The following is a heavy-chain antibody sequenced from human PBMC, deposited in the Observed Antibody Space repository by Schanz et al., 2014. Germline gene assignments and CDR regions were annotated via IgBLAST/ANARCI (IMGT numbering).Heavy chain of an antibody. CDR3: ARDRVYRFLKGENRFYFDY. V-gene: IGHV1-18*01. Sequence: QVRLVQSGAELKMPGATVKVSCETSGYTFTNYGVIWVRQAPGQGLEWVAWISPYNGNTAYAQNLKGRVRMTTDTYTVTAYMELRSLTSDDTAVYYCARDRVYRFLKGENRFYFDYWGQGTLVIVSS. CDR2: ISPYNGNT. J-gene: IGHJ4*02. CDR1: GYTFTNYG. D-gene: IGHD3-3*01.